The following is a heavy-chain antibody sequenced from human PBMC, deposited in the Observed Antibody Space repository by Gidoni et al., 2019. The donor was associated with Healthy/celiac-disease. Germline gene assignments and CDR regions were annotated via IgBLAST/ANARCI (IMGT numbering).Heavy chain of an antibody. D-gene: IGHD3-10*01. J-gene: IGHJ4*02. CDR3: ARDYRSITMVRGVIITPGY. V-gene: IGHV1-3*01. CDR2: INAGNGNT. CDR1: GYTFTSYA. Sequence: SVKVSCKASGYTFTSYAMHWVRQAPGQRLEWMGWINAGNGNTKYSQKFQGRVTITRDTSASTAYMELSSLRSEDTAVYYCARDYRSITMVRGVIITPGYWGQGTLVTVSS.